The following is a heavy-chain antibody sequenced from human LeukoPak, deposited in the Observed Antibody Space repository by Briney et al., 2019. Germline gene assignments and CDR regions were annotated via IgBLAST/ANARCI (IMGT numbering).Heavy chain of an antibody. CDR2: IRSKAYGGTT. D-gene: IGHD1-26*01. Sequence: PGGSLRLSCTASGFTFGDYAMSWVRQAPGKGLEWVGFIRSKAYGGTTEYAASVKGRFTISRDDSKSIAYLQMNSLKTEDTAVYYCTRGIVGATHWGQGTLVTVSS. J-gene: IGHJ4*02. CDR1: GFTFGDYA. V-gene: IGHV3-49*04. CDR3: TRGIVGATH.